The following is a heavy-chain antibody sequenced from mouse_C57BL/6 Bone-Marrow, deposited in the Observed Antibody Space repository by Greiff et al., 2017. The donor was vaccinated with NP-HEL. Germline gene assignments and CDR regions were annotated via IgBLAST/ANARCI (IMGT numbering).Heavy chain of an antibody. CDR3: ARYITTVSFDY. J-gene: IGHJ2*01. CDR2: IHPNSGST. Sequence: VQLQQPGAALVKPGASVKLSCKASGYPFTSYWMHWVKQRPGHGLEWIGMIHPNSGSTNYNEKFKSKTTLTVDKSSSTAYMQRSSLTSDDSAVYYCARYITTVSFDYWGQGTTLTVSS. V-gene: IGHV1-64*01. CDR1: GYPFTSYW. D-gene: IGHD1-1*01.